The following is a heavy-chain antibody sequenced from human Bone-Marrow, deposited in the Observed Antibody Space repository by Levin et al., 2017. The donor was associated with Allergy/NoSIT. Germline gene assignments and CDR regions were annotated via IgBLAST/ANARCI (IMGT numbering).Heavy chain of an antibody. D-gene: IGHD5-12*01. J-gene: IGHJ4*02. CDR3: ARGRYSGYDLDY. V-gene: IGHV4-59*01. CDR2: IYYSGST. CDR1: GGSISRYY. Sequence: SQTLSLTCTVSGGSISRYYWSWIRQPPGKGLEWIGYIYYSGSTNYNPSLKSRVTISVDTSKNQFSLKLSSVTAADTAVYYCARGRYSGYDLDYWGQGTLVTVSS.